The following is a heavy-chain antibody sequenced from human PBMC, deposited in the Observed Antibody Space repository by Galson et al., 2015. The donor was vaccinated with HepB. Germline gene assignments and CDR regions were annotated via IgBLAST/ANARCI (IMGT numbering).Heavy chain of an antibody. J-gene: IGHJ4*02. D-gene: IGHD1-7*01. Sequence: SLRLSCAASGFTFSSYEMNWVRQAPGKGLEWVSYISSSGSTIYYADSVKGRFTISRDNAKNSLYLQMNSLRAEDTAVYYCARGGKEELELETPFDYWGQGTLVTVSS. CDR1: GFTFSSYE. CDR3: ARGGKEELELETPFDY. CDR2: ISSSGSTI. V-gene: IGHV3-48*03.